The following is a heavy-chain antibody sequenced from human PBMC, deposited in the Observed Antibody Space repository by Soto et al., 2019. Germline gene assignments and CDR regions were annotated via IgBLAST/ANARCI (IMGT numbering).Heavy chain of an antibody. J-gene: IGHJ5*02. CDR1: GFTFSSYG. Sequence: GGSLRLSCAASGFTFSSYGMHWVRQAPGKGLEWVAVISYDGSNKYYADSVKGRFTISRDNSKNTLYLQMNSLRAEDTAVYYCAKDRVRYCGGDCSAPTDPWGQGTLVTVSS. V-gene: IGHV3-30*18. CDR2: ISYDGSNK. CDR3: AKDRVRYCGGDCSAPTDP. D-gene: IGHD2-21*02.